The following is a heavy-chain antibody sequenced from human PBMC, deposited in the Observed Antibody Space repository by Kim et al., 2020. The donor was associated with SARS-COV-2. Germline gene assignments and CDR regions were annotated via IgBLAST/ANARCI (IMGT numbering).Heavy chain of an antibody. CDR3: VTKRSDSSGFIDY. Sequence: NYHPSLKRRLTISRDTAKTQYYLQMASMTAADAAVYYCVTKRSDSSGFIDYWGQGTLVTVSS. D-gene: IGHD3-22*01. J-gene: IGHJ4*02. V-gene: IGHV4-59*01.